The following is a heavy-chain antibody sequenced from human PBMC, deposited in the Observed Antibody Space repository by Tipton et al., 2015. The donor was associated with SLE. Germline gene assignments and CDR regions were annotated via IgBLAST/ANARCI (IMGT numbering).Heavy chain of an antibody. D-gene: IGHD5-18*01. CDR1: GFTFGDYA. Sequence: SLRLSCKVSGFTFGDYAMSWFRQAPGKGLEWVGFIRSKPYGGTTEYAASVKGRFTISRDDSKSIAYPQMNSLKTEDTAVYYCTRDPYHVDTAMGDAFDIWGQGTMVTVSS. J-gene: IGHJ3*02. CDR2: IRSKPYGGTT. CDR3: TRDPYHVDTAMGDAFDI. V-gene: IGHV3-49*03.